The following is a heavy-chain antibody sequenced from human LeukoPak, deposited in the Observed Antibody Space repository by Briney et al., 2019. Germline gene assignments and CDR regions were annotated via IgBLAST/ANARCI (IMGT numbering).Heavy chain of an antibody. Sequence: QSGGSLRLSCAASGFTFSSYAMSWVRQAPGKGLEWVSAISGSGGSTYYADSVKGRFTISRDNSKNTLYLQMNSLRAEDTAVYYCAKLVRGGRYFDYWGQGTLVTVSS. J-gene: IGHJ4*02. CDR3: AKLVRGGRYFDY. CDR2: ISGSGGST. V-gene: IGHV3-23*01. CDR1: GFTFSSYA. D-gene: IGHD3-10*01.